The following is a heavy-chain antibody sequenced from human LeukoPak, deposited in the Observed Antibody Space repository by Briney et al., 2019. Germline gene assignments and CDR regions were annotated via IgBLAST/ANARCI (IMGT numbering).Heavy chain of an antibody. CDR3: ARKWDSSSPRDYYYYMDV. Sequence: SVKVSCKASGGTFSSYAISWVRQAPGQGLEWMGGIIPIFGTANYAQKFQGRVTITADESTSTAYMELSSLRSEDTAVYYCARKWDSSSPRDYYYYMDVWGKGTTVTVSS. V-gene: IGHV1-69*13. CDR2: IIPIFGTA. D-gene: IGHD6-6*01. J-gene: IGHJ6*03. CDR1: GGTFSSYA.